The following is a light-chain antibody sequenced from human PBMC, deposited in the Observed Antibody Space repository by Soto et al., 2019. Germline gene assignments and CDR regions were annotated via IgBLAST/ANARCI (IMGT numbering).Light chain of an antibody. J-gene: IGKJ2*01. CDR2: KAS. CDR3: QQYHSYSYT. V-gene: IGKV1-5*03. Sequence: DIQMTQSPSTLSASVGDRVTITCRASQSISSWLAWYQQKPGKAPKLLIYKASSLEGGVPSRFSGSASGTEFTLTISSLQPGDFATYYCQQYHSYSYTFGQGTKVDIK. CDR1: QSISSW.